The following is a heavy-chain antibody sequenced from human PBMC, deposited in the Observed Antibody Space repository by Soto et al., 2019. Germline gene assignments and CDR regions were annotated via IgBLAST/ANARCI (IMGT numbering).Heavy chain of an antibody. Sequence: SETLSLTCTVSGGSVSSGSYYWSWIRQPPGKGLEWIGEINHSGSTDYNPSLKSRVTISVDTSKNQFSLKLSSVTAADTAVYYCARRHRLVPAAPAVDYWGQGTLVTVSS. J-gene: IGHJ4*02. CDR3: ARRHRLVPAAPAVDY. CDR1: GGSVSSGSYY. V-gene: IGHV4-61*01. D-gene: IGHD2-2*01. CDR2: INHSGST.